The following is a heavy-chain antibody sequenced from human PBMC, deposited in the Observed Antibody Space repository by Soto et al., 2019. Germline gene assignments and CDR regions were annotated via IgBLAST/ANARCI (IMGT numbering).Heavy chain of an antibody. V-gene: IGHV1-18*01. CDR3: ARDIWDVVVPAALDAFDI. D-gene: IGHD2-2*01. Sequence: ASVKVSCKASGYTFTSYGISWVRQAPGQGLEWMGWIRDYNGNTNYAQKLQGRVTMTTDTSTSTAYMELRSLRSDDTAVYYCARDIWDVVVPAALDAFDIWGQGTMVTVSS. J-gene: IGHJ3*02. CDR2: IRDYNGNT. CDR1: GYTFTSYG.